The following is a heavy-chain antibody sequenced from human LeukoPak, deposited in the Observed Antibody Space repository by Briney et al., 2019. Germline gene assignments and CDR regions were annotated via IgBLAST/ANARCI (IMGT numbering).Heavy chain of an antibody. D-gene: IGHD4-17*01. CDR2: ISSSSSYI. V-gene: IGHV3-21*01. J-gene: IGHJ4*02. CDR1: GFTFSSYS. CDR3: ARTLDYGDSGFDY. Sequence: GGSLRLSCAASGFTFSSYSMNSFRQAAGKRLEGVSAISSSSSYIYYADSVKGRFTISRDNAKNSLYLQMNSLRAEDTAVYYCARTLDYGDSGFDYWGQGTLVTVSS.